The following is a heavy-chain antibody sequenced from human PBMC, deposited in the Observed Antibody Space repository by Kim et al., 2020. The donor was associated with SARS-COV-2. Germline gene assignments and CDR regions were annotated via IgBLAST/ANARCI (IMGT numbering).Heavy chain of an antibody. Sequence: GGSLRLSCAASGFTFSNYWMSWVRQAPGKGLEWVANIKQDGSDKYYVDAVKGRFTISRDNARNSLFLQMNSLRGEDTAVYYCARAFTHFDILTGYYKALGYSFRDVGGKGTTVTVST. CDR1: GFTFSNYW. CDR3: ARAFTHFDILTGYYKALGYSFRDV. V-gene: IGHV3-7*04. D-gene: IGHD3-9*01. CDR2: IKQDGSDK. J-gene: IGHJ6*04.